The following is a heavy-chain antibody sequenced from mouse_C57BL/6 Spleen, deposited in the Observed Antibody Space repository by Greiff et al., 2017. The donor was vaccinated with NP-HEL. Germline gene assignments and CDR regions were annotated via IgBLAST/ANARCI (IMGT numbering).Heavy chain of an antibody. J-gene: IGHJ2*01. Sequence: VQLQQSGPELVKPGASVKIPCKASGYTFTDYNMDWVKQSHGKSLEWIGDINPNNGGTIYNQKFKGKATLTVDKSSSTAYMELRSLTSEDTAVYYCARSGYGYEGDDYFDYWGQGTTLTVSS. CDR3: ARSGYGYEGDDYFDY. D-gene: IGHD2-2*01. CDR1: GYTFTDYN. CDR2: INPNNGGT. V-gene: IGHV1-18*01.